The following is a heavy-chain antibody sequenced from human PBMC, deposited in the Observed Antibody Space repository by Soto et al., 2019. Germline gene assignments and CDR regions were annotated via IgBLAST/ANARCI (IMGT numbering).Heavy chain of an antibody. Sequence: PSETLCLTCTVSGGSISSSSYYWGWIRQPPGKGLEWIGSIYYSGSTYYNPSLKSRVTISVDTSKNQFSLKLSSVTAADTAVYYYARHPRSSSGWPFDYWGQGTLVTVSS. V-gene: IGHV4-39*01. CDR2: IYYSGST. J-gene: IGHJ4*02. CDR1: GGSISSSSYY. CDR3: ARHPRSSSGWPFDY. D-gene: IGHD6-6*01.